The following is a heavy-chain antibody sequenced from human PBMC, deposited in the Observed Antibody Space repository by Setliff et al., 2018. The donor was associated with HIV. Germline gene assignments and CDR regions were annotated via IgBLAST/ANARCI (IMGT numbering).Heavy chain of an antibody. Sequence: SETLSLTCTVSSGSTSSGTYYWSWIRQYPGKGLEWIGYIDYSVSAFYNPSRNSRITITRHTSKHQFSLKLTSVSAADTVVYYCARGRLKTVTSLIKKRASYTWLDPWGQGTLVTVSS. CDR2: IDYSVSA. J-gene: IGHJ5*02. CDR1: SGSTSSGTYY. CDR3: ARGRLKTVTSLIKKRASYTWLDP. V-gene: IGHV4-31*03. D-gene: IGHD3-16*01.